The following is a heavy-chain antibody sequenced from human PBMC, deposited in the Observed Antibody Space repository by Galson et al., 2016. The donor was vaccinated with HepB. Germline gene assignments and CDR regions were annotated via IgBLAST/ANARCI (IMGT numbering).Heavy chain of an antibody. CDR2: INGPSTAT. CDR1: GFSFSTYD. Sequence: SLRLSCAASGFSFSTYDMNWVRQAPGKGLEWVATINGPSTATPYADSVKGRFTVSRDNSRDMLYLQMTSLRAEDTAIYYCAKVVPTGGHFFDSWGQGSLVTVSA. J-gene: IGHJ4*02. D-gene: IGHD6-6*01. V-gene: IGHV3-23*01. CDR3: AKVVPTGGHFFDS.